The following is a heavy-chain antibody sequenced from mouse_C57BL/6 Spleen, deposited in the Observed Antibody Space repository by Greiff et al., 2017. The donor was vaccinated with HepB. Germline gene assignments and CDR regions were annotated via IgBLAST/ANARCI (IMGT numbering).Heavy chain of an antibody. CDR3: ARDDYDVDD. CDR1: GYSITSGYY. Sequence: EVKLMESGPGLVKPSQSLSLTCSVTGYSITSGYYWNWIRQFPGNKLEWMGYISYDGSNNYNPSLKNRISITRDTSKNQFFLKLNSVTTEDTATYYCARDDYDVDDWGQGTLVTVSA. D-gene: IGHD2-4*01. J-gene: IGHJ3*01. V-gene: IGHV3-6*01. CDR2: ISYDGSN.